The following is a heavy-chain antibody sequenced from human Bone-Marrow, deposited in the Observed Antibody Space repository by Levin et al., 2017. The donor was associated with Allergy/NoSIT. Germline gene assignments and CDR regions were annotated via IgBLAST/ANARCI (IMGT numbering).Heavy chain of an antibody. J-gene: IGHJ3*02. V-gene: IGHV5-51*01. CDR3: ARHRRDIVASNDPFDI. CDR1: GFSFRNHW. D-gene: IGHD5-12*01. CDR2: IYPDDSDT. Sequence: GGSLRLSCKGSGFSFRNHWIGWVRQKPGKGLEWMGIIYPDDSDTRYSPSFQGQVTISADKSTSTAFLQWSGLKASDSAIYYCARHRRDIVASNDPFDIWGQGTMVTVSS.